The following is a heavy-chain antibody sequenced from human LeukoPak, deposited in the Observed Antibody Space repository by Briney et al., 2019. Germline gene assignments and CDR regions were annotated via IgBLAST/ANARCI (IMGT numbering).Heavy chain of an antibody. J-gene: IGHJ3*02. V-gene: IGHV1-2*02. CDR1: GYTFTGYY. CDR2: INPNSGGT. Sequence: ASVKVSCKASGYTFTGYYMHWVRQAPGQGLEWMGWINPNSGGTNYAQKFQGRVTMTRDTSISTAYMELSRLRSDDTAVYYCARDSRYFDWYTHDAFDIWGQGTMVTVSS. CDR3: ARDSRYFDWYTHDAFDI. D-gene: IGHD3-9*01.